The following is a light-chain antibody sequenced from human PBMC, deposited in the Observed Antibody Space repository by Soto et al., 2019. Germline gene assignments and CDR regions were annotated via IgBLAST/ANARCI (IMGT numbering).Light chain of an antibody. CDR2: KAS. CDR3: QQLYGYPRT. V-gene: IGKV1-5*03. J-gene: IGKJ1*01. CDR1: QTISSW. Sequence: DIQMTQSPSTLSGSVGDRVTITCRASQTISSWLAWYQQKPGKAPKLLIYKASTLKSGVPSRFSGSGSGTEFTLTISSLQPEDFATYYCQQLYGYPRTFGQGTKVDIK.